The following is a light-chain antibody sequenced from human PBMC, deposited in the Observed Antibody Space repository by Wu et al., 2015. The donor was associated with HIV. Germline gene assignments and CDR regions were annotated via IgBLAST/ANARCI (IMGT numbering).Light chain of an antibody. CDR2: DAS. CDR3: QQRSHWPTT. J-gene: IGKJ4*01. CDR1: QSVNGNY. V-gene: IGKV3-11*01. Sequence: EIVLTQSPGTLSLSPGDRATLSCRASQSVNGNYLAWYQQKPGQAPRLLIYDASNRATGIPARFSGSGSGADFTLTISSLEPEDFAVYYCQQRSHWPTTFGGGTKVEIK.